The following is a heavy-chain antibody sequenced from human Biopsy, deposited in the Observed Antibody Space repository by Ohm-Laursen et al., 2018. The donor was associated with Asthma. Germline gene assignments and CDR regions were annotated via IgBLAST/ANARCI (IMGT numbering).Heavy chain of an antibody. CDR3: AKRRGYSGHDNDY. J-gene: IGHJ4*02. CDR2: ISYDGNHK. V-gene: IGHV3-30*18. D-gene: IGHD5-12*01. Sequence: SLRLPCAASGFTFSSYGMHWVRQAPGKGLEWVAVISYDGNHKFYEDSVKGRFTISRDNSKNTLYLQMNSLRTEDTAVYYRAKRRGYSGHDNDYWGQGTLVIVSS. CDR1: GFTFSSYG.